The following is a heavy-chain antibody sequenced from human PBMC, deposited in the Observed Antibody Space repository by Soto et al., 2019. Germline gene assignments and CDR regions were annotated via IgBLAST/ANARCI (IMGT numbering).Heavy chain of an antibody. CDR3: AGLGYGYYDY. D-gene: IGHD2-2*03. CDR2: IYYSGST. J-gene: IGHJ4*02. V-gene: IGHV4-59*07. CDR1: GGSISSYY. Sequence: SDTLSLTCTGSGGSISSYYWSWIRQPPGKGLEWIGYIYYSGSTNYNPSLKSRVTISVDTSKNQFSLKLSSVTAADTAVYYCAGLGYGYYDYWGQGTLVTVS.